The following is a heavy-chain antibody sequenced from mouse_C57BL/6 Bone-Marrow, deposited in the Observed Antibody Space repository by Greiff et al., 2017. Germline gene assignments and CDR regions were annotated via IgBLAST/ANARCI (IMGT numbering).Heavy chain of an antibody. CDR3: ARDEGTWFAY. D-gene: IGHD3-3*01. V-gene: IGHV1-50*01. J-gene: IGHJ3*01. CDR2: IDPSDSYT. CDR1: GYTFTSYW. Sequence: VQLQQPGAELVKPGASVKLSCKASGYTFTSYWMQWVKQRPGQGLEWIGEIDPSDSYTNYNQKFKGKATLTVDKSSSTAYMQLSSLTSEDSAVYYCARDEGTWFAYWGQGTLVTVSA.